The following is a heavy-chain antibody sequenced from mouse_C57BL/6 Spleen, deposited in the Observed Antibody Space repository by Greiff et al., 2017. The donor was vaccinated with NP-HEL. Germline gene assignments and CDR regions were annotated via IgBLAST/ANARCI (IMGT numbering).Heavy chain of an antibody. CDR2: ISSGSSTI. CDR3: ARKRLYSNYFDY. Sequence: DVKLVESGGGLVKPGGSLKLSCAASGFTFSDYGMHWVRQAPEKGLEWVAYISSGSSTIYYADTVKGRFTISRDNAKNTLFLQMTSLRSEDTAMYYCARKRLYSNYFDYWGQGTTLTVSS. D-gene: IGHD2-5*01. CDR1: GFTFSDYG. J-gene: IGHJ2*01. V-gene: IGHV5-17*01.